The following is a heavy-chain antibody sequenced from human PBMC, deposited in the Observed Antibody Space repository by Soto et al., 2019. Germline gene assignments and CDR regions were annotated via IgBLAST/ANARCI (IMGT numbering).Heavy chain of an antibody. J-gene: IGHJ5*02. CDR1: GFTFSGYA. CDR2: IDGGGGGT. CDR3: AKTLGPCPAYNWFEP. D-gene: IGHD2-2*01. Sequence: EVLLLESGGGLVQPGGSLKLSCAVSGFTFSGYAMTWVRQAPGKGLEWVSSIDGGGGGTWYADSVKGRFTISRDNPKNTLYLRMNSLRAEDTAVYYFAKTLGPCPAYNWFEPWGEGTLVTVSS. V-gene: IGHV3-23*01.